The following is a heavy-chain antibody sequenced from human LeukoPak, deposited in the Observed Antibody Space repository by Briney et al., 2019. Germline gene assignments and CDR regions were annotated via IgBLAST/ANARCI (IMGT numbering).Heavy chain of an antibody. CDR2: ISAYNGNT. D-gene: IGHD3-22*01. CDR1: GYTFTSYG. CDR3: ARAPIYYYDSSGYSGYYFDY. V-gene: IGHV1-18*01. Sequence: ASVKVSCKASGYTFTSYGISWVRQAPGQGLEWMGWISAYNGNTNYAQKFQGRVTITADKSTSTAYMELSSLRSEDTAVYYCARAPIYYYDSSGYSGYYFDYWGQGTLVTVSS. J-gene: IGHJ4*02.